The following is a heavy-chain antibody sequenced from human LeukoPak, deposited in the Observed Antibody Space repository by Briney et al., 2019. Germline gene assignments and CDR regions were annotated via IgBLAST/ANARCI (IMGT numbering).Heavy chain of an antibody. J-gene: IGHJ6*03. CDR3: ARENDFWSADMGSYYYYYMDV. Sequence: PGGSLRLSCAASGFTFRSAWMTWVRQTPGKGLEWVGRIKSKTDGGTTDYAAPVKDRFTISRDDSKDTLYLQMNSLKTEDTAVYYCARENDFWSADMGSYYYYYMDVWGKGTTVTVSS. D-gene: IGHD3-3*01. CDR2: IKSKTDGGTT. V-gene: IGHV3-15*01. CDR1: GFTFRSAW.